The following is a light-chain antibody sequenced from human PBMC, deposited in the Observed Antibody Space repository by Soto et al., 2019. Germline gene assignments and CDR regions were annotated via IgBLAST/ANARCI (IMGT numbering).Light chain of an antibody. CDR3: SSYTTGTLEGV. CDR1: SSDVGAYNR. V-gene: IGLV2-14*03. CDR2: DVT. J-gene: IGLJ1*01. Sequence: QSVLTQPASVSGSPGQSITISCTGTSSDVGAYNRVSWYQQYPGKAPKVLIYDVTNRPSGISNRFSGSKSGNTASLTISGLQAEDEADYYCSSYTTGTLEGVFGTGTKAPS.